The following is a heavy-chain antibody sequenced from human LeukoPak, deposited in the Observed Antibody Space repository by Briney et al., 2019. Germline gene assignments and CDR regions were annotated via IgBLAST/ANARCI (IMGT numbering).Heavy chain of an antibody. CDR2: MSDIGPNT. J-gene: IGHJ3*01. CDR1: GGSISSYY. D-gene: IGHD2-21*02. CDR3: ARRLSLRFDAFAV. V-gene: IGHV3-23*01. Sequence: ETLSLTCTVSGGSISSYYWSWIRQPPGKGLEWVSSMSDIGPNTYYADSVKGRFTISRDTSKNTLFLQMNSLRAEDTALYYCARRLSLRFDAFAVWGPGTVVTVSS.